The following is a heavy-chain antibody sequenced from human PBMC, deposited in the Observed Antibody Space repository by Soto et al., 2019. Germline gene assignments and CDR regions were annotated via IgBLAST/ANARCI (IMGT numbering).Heavy chain of an antibody. D-gene: IGHD2-2*01. V-gene: IGHV4-59*01. J-gene: IGHJ6*02. CDR3: ARLVGYCSSTSCYYYYYGMDV. CDR2: IYYSGST. Sequence: SETLSLTCTVSGGSISSYYWSWIRQPPGKGLEWIGYIYYSGSTNYNPSLKSRVTISVDTSKNQFSLKLSSVTAADTAVYYCARLVGYCSSTSCYYYYYGMDVWGQGTTVTVS. CDR1: GGSISSYY.